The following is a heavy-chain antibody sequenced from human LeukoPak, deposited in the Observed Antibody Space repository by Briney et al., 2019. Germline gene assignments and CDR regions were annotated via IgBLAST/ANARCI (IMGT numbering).Heavy chain of an antibody. Sequence: GGSLRLSCAVSGFTFSSYWMHWVRQAPGKGLVWVSRINNDGSTTAYADSVKGRFTISRDDTKNTLYLQMNSLRAEDTAVYYCARTYSSFDYWGQGTLVTVSS. J-gene: IGHJ4*02. CDR2: INNDGSTT. CDR3: ARTYSSFDY. D-gene: IGHD6-19*01. V-gene: IGHV3-74*01. CDR1: GFTFSSYW.